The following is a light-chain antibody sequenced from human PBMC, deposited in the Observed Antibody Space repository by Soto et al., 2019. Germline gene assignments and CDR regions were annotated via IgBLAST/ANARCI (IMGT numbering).Light chain of an antibody. CDR1: ESIARH. V-gene: IGKV1-39*01. Sequence: DIQMTQSPSSLSASVGDRVTITCRASESIARHLNWYQQKPGKAPKLLIYAASSLQNGVPSRFRGAESGTDFTLTISNLQPEDFATYYCQQSYSALSITFGQGTRLEIK. CDR2: AAS. J-gene: IGKJ5*01. CDR3: QQSYSALSIT.